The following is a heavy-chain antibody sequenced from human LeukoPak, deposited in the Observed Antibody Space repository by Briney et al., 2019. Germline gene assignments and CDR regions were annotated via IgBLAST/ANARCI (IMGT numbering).Heavy chain of an antibody. CDR1: GCTFSSYS. V-gene: IGHV3-21*01. J-gene: IGHJ4*02. Sequence: GGSLRLSCAASGCTFSSYSMNWVRQAPGKGLEWVSSISSSSSYIYYADSVKGRFTISRDNAKNSLYLQMNSLRAEDTAVYYCARDDGGYSYFDYWGQGTLVTVSS. CDR2: ISSSSSYI. D-gene: IGHD5-12*01. CDR3: ARDDGGYSYFDY.